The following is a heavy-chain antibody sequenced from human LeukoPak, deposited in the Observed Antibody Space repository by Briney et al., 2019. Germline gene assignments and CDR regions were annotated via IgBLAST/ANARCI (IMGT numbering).Heavy chain of an antibody. D-gene: IGHD6-13*01. V-gene: IGHV4-34*01. J-gene: IGHJ4*02. CDR1: GGSFSGYY. CDR3: ARGPAVVYSSGWYYDDVRRPFDY. Sequence: SETLSLTCAVYGGSFSGYYWSWIRQPPGKGLEWIGEINHSGSTNYNPSLKSRVTISVDTSKNQFSLKLSSVTAADTAVYYCARGPAVVYSSGWYYDDVRRPFDYWGQGTLVTVSS. CDR2: INHSGST.